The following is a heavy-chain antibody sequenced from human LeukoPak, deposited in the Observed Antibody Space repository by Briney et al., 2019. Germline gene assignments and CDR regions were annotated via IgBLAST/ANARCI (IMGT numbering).Heavy chain of an antibody. V-gene: IGHV4-4*07. J-gene: IGHJ3*02. D-gene: IGHD2-2*01. CDR2: IYTSGST. CDR3: ARVCTSSSRDAFDI. Sequence: SETLSLTCTVSGGSISSYYWGWIRQPAGNGLEWIGRIYTSGSTNYNPSLKSRVTMSVDTSKNQFSLKLSSVTAADTAVYYCARVCTSSSRDAFDIWGQGTMVTVSS. CDR1: GGSISSYY.